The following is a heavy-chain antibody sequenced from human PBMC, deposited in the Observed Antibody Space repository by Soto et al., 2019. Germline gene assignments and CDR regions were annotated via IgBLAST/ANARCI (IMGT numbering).Heavy chain of an antibody. CDR2: IYYTGST. CDR1: GGSISTSPYY. V-gene: IGHV4-39*01. J-gene: IGHJ4*02. D-gene: IGHD3-9*01. CDR3: ATTTNHDILTGYYFDD. Sequence: PSETLSLTCTVSGGSISTSPYYWGWIRQPPGKGLEWIGTIYYTGSTYYNPSLKSRVTISGDTSKNQFSLKLRSVTAADTAVYYCATTTNHDILTGYYFDDWGQGTVVTVSS.